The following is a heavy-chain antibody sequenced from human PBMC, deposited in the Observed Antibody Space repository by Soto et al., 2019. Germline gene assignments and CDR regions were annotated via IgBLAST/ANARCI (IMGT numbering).Heavy chain of an antibody. Sequence: HVQLQQWGAGLLKPSDTLSLTCAVYGESLNYYYWSWIRQAPGKGLEWIGEFYQGGSTHYNPSVKSRVTISVDISRHQFALNLTSVTAADTAAYCCARGMWADRFANWGQGTLVTVSS. CDR2: FYQGGST. V-gene: IGHV4-34*01. D-gene: IGHD1-26*01. CDR3: ARGMWADRFAN. CDR1: GESLNYYY. J-gene: IGHJ5*02.